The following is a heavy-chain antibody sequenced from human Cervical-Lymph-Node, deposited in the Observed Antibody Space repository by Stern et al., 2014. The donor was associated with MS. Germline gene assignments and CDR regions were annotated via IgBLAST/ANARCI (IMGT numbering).Heavy chain of an antibody. D-gene: IGHD1-26*01. CDR1: GGSISSVDYY. V-gene: IGHV4-31*03. CDR2: IFHSGRT. Sequence: VQLLQSGPGLVKPSQTLSLTCTVSGGSISSVDYYWTWIRQHPGKGLVWIGYIFHSGRTYYNPSLKSRVSISIDKPRNQFSLELSSVTAADTAKYYCARNRVGAADIWFDPWGQGTLVTVSS. J-gene: IGHJ5*02. CDR3: ARNRVGAADIWFDP.